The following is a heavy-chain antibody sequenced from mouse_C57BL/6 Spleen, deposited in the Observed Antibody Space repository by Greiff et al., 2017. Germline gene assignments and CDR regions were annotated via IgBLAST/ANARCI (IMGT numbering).Heavy chain of an antibody. CDR3: ARSLYYSSYAFDY. CDR2: IYPWNGNT. V-gene: IGHV1-81*01. Sequence: VQLQQSGAELARPGASVKLSCKASGYTFTSYGMSWVKQRPGQGLEWIGEIYPWNGNTYYNEKFKGKATLTADKSSSTAYMELCSLTSEDSAVYFCARSLYYSSYAFDYWGQGTTLTVSA. D-gene: IGHD2-5*01. CDR1: GYTFTSYG. J-gene: IGHJ2*01.